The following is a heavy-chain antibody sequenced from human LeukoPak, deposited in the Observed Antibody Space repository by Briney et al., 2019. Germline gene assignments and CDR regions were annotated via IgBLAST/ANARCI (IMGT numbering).Heavy chain of an antibody. CDR3: ARVGDYYYMDV. Sequence: PGGSLRLSCTVSGFTLSSYEMSWIRQAPGKGLEWVSSISSSSSYIYYADSVKGRFTISRDNAKNSLYLQMNSLRAEDTAVYYCARVGDYYYMDVWGKGTTVTVSS. CDR1: GFTLSSYE. CDR2: ISSSSSYI. J-gene: IGHJ6*03. V-gene: IGHV3-21*01. D-gene: IGHD3-10*01.